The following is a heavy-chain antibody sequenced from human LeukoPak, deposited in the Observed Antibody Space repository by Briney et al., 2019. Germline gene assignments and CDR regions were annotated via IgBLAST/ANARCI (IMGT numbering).Heavy chain of an antibody. CDR1: GYTFTGYY. Sequence: ASVKVSCKASGYTFTGYYMHWVRQAPGQGLEWMGWISAYNGNTNYAQKLQGRVTMTTDTSTSTAYMELRSLRSDDTAVYYCARWESGYSPWGQGTLVTVSS. D-gene: IGHD3-3*01. CDR2: ISAYNGNT. J-gene: IGHJ4*02. V-gene: IGHV1-18*04. CDR3: ARWESGYSP.